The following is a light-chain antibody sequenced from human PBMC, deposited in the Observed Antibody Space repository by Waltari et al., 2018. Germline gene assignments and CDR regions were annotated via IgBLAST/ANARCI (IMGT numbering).Light chain of an antibody. V-gene: IGKV3-15*01. Sequence: EIVMTQSPATLSVSSRERATLSCRASQSVSSKLAWYQQKPGQAPRLLIYGASTRATGVPARFSGSGSGPEYILTISSLQSEDFAVYYCQHHNNWPPRWTFGQGTKVEIK. J-gene: IGKJ1*01. CDR3: QHHNNWPPRWT. CDR1: QSVSSK. CDR2: GAS.